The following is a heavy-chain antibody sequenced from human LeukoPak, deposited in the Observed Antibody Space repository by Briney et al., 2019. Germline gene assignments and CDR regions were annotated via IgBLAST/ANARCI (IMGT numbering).Heavy chain of an antibody. CDR2: IHPGDSDT. J-gene: IGHJ3*02. V-gene: IGHV5-51*01. CDR3: ARQLPEALIWPDAFDI. CDR1: GYSFTTHW. Sequence: PGESLKISCKGSGYSFTTHWIGWVRQMPGIGLEWMGIIHPGDSDTRYSPSFQGQVTISADKSISTAYLQWSSLKASDTAMYYCARQLPEALIWPDAFDIWGQGTMVTVSS. D-gene: IGHD3/OR15-3a*01.